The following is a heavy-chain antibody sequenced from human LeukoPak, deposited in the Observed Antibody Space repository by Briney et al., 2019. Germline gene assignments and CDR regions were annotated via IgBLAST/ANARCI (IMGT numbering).Heavy chain of an antibody. CDR3: AKEGEAGNAPYSWFDP. CDR1: GFTFRSYG. D-gene: IGHD3-16*01. V-gene: IGHV3-30*02. J-gene: IGHJ5*02. CDR2: IWYDGSNK. Sequence: RGSLRLSCAASGFTFRSYGMHCVRHAPGKGLGWVSFIWYDGSNKYYAGSVKGRFTISRDNSKNTLYLQMNSLRAEDTAVYYCAKEGEAGNAPYSWFDPWGQGTLVTVSS.